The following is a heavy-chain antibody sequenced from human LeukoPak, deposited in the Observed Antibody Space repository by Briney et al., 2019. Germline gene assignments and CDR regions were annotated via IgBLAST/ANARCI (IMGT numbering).Heavy chain of an antibody. V-gene: IGHV3-74*01. D-gene: IGHD1-26*01. CDR3: ARFNRVGANSDY. Sequence: GGSLRLSCAASGFTFSSYWMDWVRQAPGKGLAWVSRINSDGSSTNYAASVQGRFTISRDNAKNPLYLQMNSLRAEDTAVNYCARFNRVGANSDYWGQGTLVTVSS. J-gene: IGHJ4*02. CDR2: INSDGSST. CDR1: GFTFSSYW.